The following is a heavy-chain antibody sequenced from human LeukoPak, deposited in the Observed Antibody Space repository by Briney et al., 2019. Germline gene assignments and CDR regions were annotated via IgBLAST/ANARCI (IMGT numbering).Heavy chain of an antibody. Sequence: GGSLRLSCAASGFTFSSYSMNWVRQAPGKGLEWVSSISSSSTIYYADSVKGRFTISRDNAKNSLYLQMNSLRAEDTAVYYCARERGGVRNAFDIWGQGTMVTVSS. J-gene: IGHJ3*02. CDR3: ARERGGVRNAFDI. V-gene: IGHV3-69-1*01. D-gene: IGHD3-10*01. CDR2: ISSSSTI. CDR1: GFTFSSYS.